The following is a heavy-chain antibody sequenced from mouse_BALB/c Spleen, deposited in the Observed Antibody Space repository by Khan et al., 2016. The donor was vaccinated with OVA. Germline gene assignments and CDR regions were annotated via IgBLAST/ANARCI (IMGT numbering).Heavy chain of an antibody. D-gene: IGHD1-1*02. CDR3: AKNRNGYFDY. J-gene: IGHJ2*01. Sequence: QVQLKESGPGLVQPSQSLSITCTVSGFSLTNYGVHWVRQSPGKGLEWLGVIWSGGITDYNETFISRLSISKDISKSQVFFKMNSLQANDTAIYYGAKNRNGYFDYWGQGTTLTVSS. CDR1: GFSLTNYG. CDR2: IWSGGIT. V-gene: IGHV2-2*02.